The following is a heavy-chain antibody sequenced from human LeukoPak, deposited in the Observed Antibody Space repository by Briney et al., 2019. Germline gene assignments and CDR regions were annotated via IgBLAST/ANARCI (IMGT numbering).Heavy chain of an antibody. Sequence: SETLSLTCTVAGASLSSLSYSWGWIRQSPGRRLEWVGSIFYNATAFYNPSLKSRVTMSVDTSKNQFSLKLTSVTAADTAVYYCASHYTNYDYVWGSYRPPLWGQGTLVTVSS. CDR1: GASLSSLSYS. D-gene: IGHD3-16*02. V-gene: IGHV4-39*01. CDR2: IFYNATA. J-gene: IGHJ4*02. CDR3: ASHYTNYDYVWGSYRPPL.